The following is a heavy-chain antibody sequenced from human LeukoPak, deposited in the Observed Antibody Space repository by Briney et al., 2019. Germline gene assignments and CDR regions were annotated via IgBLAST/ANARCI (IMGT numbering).Heavy chain of an antibody. D-gene: IGHD5-24*01. CDR1: GGSFSGYY. CDR2: INHSGST. J-gene: IGHJ4*02. CDR3: ARLIEMATTTYYFDY. Sequence: SETLSLTCAVYGGSFSGYYWSWIRQPPGKGLEWIGEINHSGSTNYNPSLKSRVTISVDTSKNQFSLKLSSVTAADTAVYYCARLIEMATTTYYFDYWGQGTLVTVSS. V-gene: IGHV4-34*01.